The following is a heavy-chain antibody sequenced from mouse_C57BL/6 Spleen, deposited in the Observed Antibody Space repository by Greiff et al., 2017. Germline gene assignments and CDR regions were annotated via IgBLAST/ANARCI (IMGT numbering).Heavy chain of an antibody. Sequence: QVQLQQPGAELVKPGASVKMSCTASGYTFTSYWITWVKQRPGQGLEWIGDIYPGSGSTNYNEKFKSKATLTVDTTSSTAYMQLSSLTSEDSAVYYCARRRSLVGTMGYWGQGTSVTVSS. D-gene: IGHD2-10*02. CDR3: ARRRSLVGTMGY. CDR2: IYPGSGST. V-gene: IGHV1-55*01. J-gene: IGHJ4*01. CDR1: GYTFTSYW.